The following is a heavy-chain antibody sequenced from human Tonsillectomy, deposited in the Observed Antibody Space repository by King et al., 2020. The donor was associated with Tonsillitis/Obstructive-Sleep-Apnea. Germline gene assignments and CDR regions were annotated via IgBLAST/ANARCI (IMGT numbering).Heavy chain of an antibody. CDR2: INHSGST. D-gene: IGHD3-3*01. CDR3: ARGYYDFWSGYYTGSYWYFDL. Sequence: VQLQQWGAGLLKPSETLSLTCAVYGGPFSGYYWSWIRQPPGKGLEWIGEINHSGSTNYNPSLKSRVTISVDTSKNQFSLKLSSVTAADTAVYYCARGYYDFWSGYYTGSYWYFDLWGRGTLVTVSS. CDR1: GGPFSGYY. J-gene: IGHJ2*01. V-gene: IGHV4-34*01.